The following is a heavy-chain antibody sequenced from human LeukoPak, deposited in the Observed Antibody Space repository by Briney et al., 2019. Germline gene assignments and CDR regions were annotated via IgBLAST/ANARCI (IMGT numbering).Heavy chain of an antibody. J-gene: IGHJ4*02. CDR3: TSHYCSGGSCYLTFDY. CDR2: IRSKANSYAT. CDR1: GLTFSGSA. D-gene: IGHD2-15*01. Sequence: GSLRLSCAASGLTFSGSAMHWVRQASGKGLEWVGRIRSKANSYATAYAASVKGRFTISRDDSKNTAYLQMNSLKTEDMAVYYCTSHYCSGGSCYLTFDYWGQGTLVTVSS. V-gene: IGHV3-73*01.